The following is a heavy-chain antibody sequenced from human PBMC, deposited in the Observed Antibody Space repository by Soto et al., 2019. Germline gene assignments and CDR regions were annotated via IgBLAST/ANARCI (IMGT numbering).Heavy chain of an antibody. CDR3: ARARPSYLQADF. J-gene: IGHJ4*02. Sequence: WTWIRQPPGRGLEWIGYVYKDGFTNYNPSLKSRVTISLDTSKRQFSLRLTGVTAADTAVYFCARARPSYLQADFWGQGTLVSV. CDR2: VYKDGFT. D-gene: IGHD1-26*01. V-gene: IGHV4-59*12.